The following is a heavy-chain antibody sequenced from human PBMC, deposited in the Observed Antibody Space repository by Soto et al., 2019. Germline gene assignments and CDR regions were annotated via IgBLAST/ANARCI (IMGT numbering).Heavy chain of an antibody. J-gene: IGHJ4*02. CDR2: ISGSGDST. D-gene: IGHD6-13*01. CDR1: GFTFSSYA. Sequence: EVQLLDSGGGLVQPGGSLRLSCAASGFTFSSYAMNWVRQAPGKGLEWVSVISGSGDSTYYADSVKGRFTISRDNSKNTLYPQMNSLRTEDTAVYYCARRGPGTYFDYWGQGTLATVSS. CDR3: ARRGPGTYFDY. V-gene: IGHV3-23*01.